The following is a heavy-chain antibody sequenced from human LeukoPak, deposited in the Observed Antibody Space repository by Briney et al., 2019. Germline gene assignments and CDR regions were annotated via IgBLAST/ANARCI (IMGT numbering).Heavy chain of an antibody. D-gene: IGHD2-21*02. Sequence: PSETLSLTCAVYGGSFSGYSWSWIRQPPGKGLEWIGEINHSGSTNHNPSLRSRVTISVDTSKNQFSLKLSSVTAADTAVYYCASFGDNYFNYWGQGTLVTVSS. V-gene: IGHV4-34*01. CDR1: GGSFSGYS. J-gene: IGHJ4*02. CDR2: INHSGST. CDR3: ASFGDNYFNY.